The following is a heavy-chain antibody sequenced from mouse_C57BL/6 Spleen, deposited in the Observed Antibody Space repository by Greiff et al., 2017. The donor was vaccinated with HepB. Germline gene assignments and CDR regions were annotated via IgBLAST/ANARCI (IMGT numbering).Heavy chain of an antibody. J-gene: IGHJ4*01. D-gene: IGHD1-1*01. V-gene: IGHV2-9-1*01. CDR2: IWTGGGT. Sequence: VMLVESGPGLVAPSQSLSITCTVSGFSLTSYAISWVRQPPGKGLEWLGVIWTGGGTNYNSALKSRLSISKDNSKSQVFLKMNSLQTDDTARYYCAREDYGSSYAMDYWGQGTSVTVSS. CDR1: GFSLTSYA. CDR3: AREDYGSSYAMDY.